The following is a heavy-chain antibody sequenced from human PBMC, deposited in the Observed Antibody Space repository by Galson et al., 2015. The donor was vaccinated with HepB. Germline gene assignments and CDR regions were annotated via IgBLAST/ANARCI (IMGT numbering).Heavy chain of an antibody. V-gene: IGHV1-18*01. J-gene: IGHJ3*02. D-gene: IGHD7-27*01. CDR3: ARDGYPLNWGEGVDALDI. Sequence: VKVSCKASGYTFTSYGISWVRQAPGQGLEWMGWISAYNGNTNYAQKLQGRVTMTTDTSTSTAYMELRSLRSDDTAVYYCARDGYPLNWGEGVDALDIWGQGTMVTVSS. CDR2: ISAYNGNT. CDR1: GYTFTSYG.